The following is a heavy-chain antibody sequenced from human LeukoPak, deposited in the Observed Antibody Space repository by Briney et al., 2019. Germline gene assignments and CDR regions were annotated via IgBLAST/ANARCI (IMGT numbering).Heavy chain of an antibody. Sequence: ASVKVSCKASGYTFTSYDINWVRQATGQGLEWMGWMNPNSGNTGYAQKFQGRVTMTRNTSISTAYMELSSLRSEDTAVYYCARSGYDNYYYYGMDVWGQGTTVTVSS. D-gene: IGHD5-12*01. J-gene: IGHJ6*02. CDR3: ARSGYDNYYYYGMDV. CDR2: MNPNSGNT. CDR1: GYTFTSYD. V-gene: IGHV1-8*01.